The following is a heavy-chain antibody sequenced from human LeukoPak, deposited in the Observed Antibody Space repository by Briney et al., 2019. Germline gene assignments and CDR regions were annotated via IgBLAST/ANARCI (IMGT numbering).Heavy chain of an antibody. J-gene: IGHJ4*02. CDR3: ARGYYGDYGGGLDY. CDR2: IRPNSGGT. CDR1: GYTFGAYY. Sequence: ASVKVSCKASGYTFGAYYMYWVRQAPGQGLEWMGWIRPNSGGTNYTQKFQGRVTMTRDTSINTAYMELSRLTSDDTAVYYCARGYYGDYGGGLDYWGQGTLVTVSS. D-gene: IGHD4-17*01. V-gene: IGHV1-2*02.